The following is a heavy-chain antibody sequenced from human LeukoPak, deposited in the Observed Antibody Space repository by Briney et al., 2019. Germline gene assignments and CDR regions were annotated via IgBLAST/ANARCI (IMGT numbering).Heavy chain of an antibody. Sequence: SETLSLTCTVSGGSISSGDYYWSWIRQPPGKGVEWIGSIYYSGSTNYNPSLKSRVTISVETSKNQFSLKLSSVTAADTAVYYCARYANSPYYYYAMDVWGQGTTVTVSS. CDR1: GGSISSGDYY. J-gene: IGHJ6*02. CDR3: ARYANSPYYYYAMDV. V-gene: IGHV4-61*08. CDR2: IYYSGST. D-gene: IGHD4/OR15-4a*01.